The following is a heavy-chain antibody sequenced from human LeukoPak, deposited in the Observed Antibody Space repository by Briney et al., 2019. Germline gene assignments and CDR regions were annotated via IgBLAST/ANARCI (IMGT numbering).Heavy chain of an antibody. D-gene: IGHD3-10*01. CDR1: GFTVSSNY. J-gene: IGHJ4*02. CDR2: IYSGGST. V-gene: IGHV3-66*01. Sequence: PGGSLRLSCAASGFTVSSNYMSWVRQAPGKGLEWVSVIYSGGSTYYADSVKGRFTISRDNSKNTLYLQMNSLRAEDTAVCYCARDENSAGRYGSGSLYYWGQGTLVTVSS. CDR3: ARDENSAGRYGSGSLYY.